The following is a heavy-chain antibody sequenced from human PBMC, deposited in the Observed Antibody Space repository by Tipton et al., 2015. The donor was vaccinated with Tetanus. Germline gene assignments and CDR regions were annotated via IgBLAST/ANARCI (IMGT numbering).Heavy chain of an antibody. Sequence: AASGFIFSSYGIHWVRQAPGKGLEWLAVSWYDGTDKYYADSVKGRFTISRDNSKNTLYLQMNSLRAEDTALYYCAREADCSGGSCFSGDFDTWGQGTQVTVSS. V-gene: IGHV3-33*01. CDR3: AREADCSGGSCFSGDFDT. J-gene: IGHJ4*02. D-gene: IGHD2-15*01. CDR1: GFIFSSYG. CDR2: SWYDGTDK.